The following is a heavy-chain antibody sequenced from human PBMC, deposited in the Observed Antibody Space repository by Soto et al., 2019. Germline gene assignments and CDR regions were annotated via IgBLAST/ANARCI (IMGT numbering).Heavy chain of an antibody. V-gene: IGHV3-21*01. CDR1: GFTFSSYS. CDR2: ISSSSSYI. D-gene: IGHD6-13*01. J-gene: IGHJ6*02. CDR3: ARGSVAAAGTSGRPYYYYGMDV. Sequence: GGSLRLSCAASGFTFSSYSMNWVRQAPGKGLEWVSSISSSSSYIYYADSVKGRFTISRDNAKNSLYLQMNSLRAEDTAVYYCARGSVAAAGTSGRPYYYYGMDVWGQGTTVTVSS.